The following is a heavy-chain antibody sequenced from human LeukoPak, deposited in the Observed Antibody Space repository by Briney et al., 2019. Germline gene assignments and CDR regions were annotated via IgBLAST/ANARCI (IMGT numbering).Heavy chain of an antibody. CDR1: GFTFSSYA. J-gene: IGHJ6*02. CDR2: ISGSGGST. V-gene: IGHV3-23*01. CDR3: ARDTDTAMDV. Sequence: PGGSLRLSCTASGFTFSSYAMSWVRQAPGKGLEWVSAISGSGGSTYYADSVKARFTISRDNSKNSLYLQMNNLKTEDTAVYYCARDTDTAMDVWGQGTTVIVSS.